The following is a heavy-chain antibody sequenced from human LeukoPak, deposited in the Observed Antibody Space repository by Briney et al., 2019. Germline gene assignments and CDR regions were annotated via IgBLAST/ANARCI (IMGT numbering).Heavy chain of an antibody. V-gene: IGHV1-69*04. CDR2: IIPILGIA. D-gene: IGHD1-20*01. Sequence: VKVSCKASGGTFSSYAISWVRQAPGQGLEWMGRIIPILGIANYAQKFQGRVTITADKSTSTAYMERSSLRSEDTAVYYCASITGQDYWGQGTLVTVSS. J-gene: IGHJ4*02. CDR1: GGTFSSYA. CDR3: ASITGQDY.